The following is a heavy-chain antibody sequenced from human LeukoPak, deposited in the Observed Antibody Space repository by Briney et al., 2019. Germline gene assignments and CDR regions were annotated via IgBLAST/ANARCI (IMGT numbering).Heavy chain of an antibody. D-gene: IGHD5-18*01. CDR2: ANVGGHR. V-gene: IGHV4-4*07. CDR3: ARDREHSYGSDFGH. J-gene: IGHJ4*02. Sequence: SDTLSLTCTVSGGYIHTYYWAWIRQPAGKGLEWVGRANVGGHRDYNPSLKSRVSMSIDESANQFSLSLMSVTAADTAVYHCARDREHSYGSDFGHWGQGILVTVSA. CDR1: GGYIHTYY.